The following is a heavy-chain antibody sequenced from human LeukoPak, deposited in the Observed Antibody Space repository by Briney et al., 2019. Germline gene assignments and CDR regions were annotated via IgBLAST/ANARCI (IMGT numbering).Heavy chain of an antibody. V-gene: IGHV3-64D*09. CDR2: VSDSGGST. Sequence: GGSLRLSCSASGFPFSSYAMHWVRQAPGKGLEYVSAVSDSGGSTYYADSVKGRFTISRDNSKNTLYLQMSSLRAEDTAVYFCVRGYSFGPYGMDVWGQGTTVTVSS. CDR1: GFPFSSYA. CDR3: VRGYSFGPYGMDV. J-gene: IGHJ6*02. D-gene: IGHD2-15*01.